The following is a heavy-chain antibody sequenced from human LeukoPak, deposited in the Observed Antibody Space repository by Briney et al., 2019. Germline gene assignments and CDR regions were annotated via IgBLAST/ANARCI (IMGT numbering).Heavy chain of an antibody. D-gene: IGHD3-22*01. Sequence: GGSLRLSCAASGFTLDDYAMHWVRQAPGKGLEGVSGISWNSGSIGYADSVKGRFTISRDNAKNSLYLQMNSLRAEDMALYYCAKDNDYDSSGPLDYWGQGTVVAVSS. V-gene: IGHV3-9*03. J-gene: IGHJ4*02. CDR3: AKDNDYDSSGPLDY. CDR1: GFTLDDYA. CDR2: ISWNSGSI.